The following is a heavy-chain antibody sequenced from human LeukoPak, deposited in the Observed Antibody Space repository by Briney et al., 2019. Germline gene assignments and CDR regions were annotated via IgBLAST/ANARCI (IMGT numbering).Heavy chain of an antibody. CDR1: GYTFTSYY. CDR3: ARGNFYDNKGYSPELRY. D-gene: IGHD3-10*01. J-gene: IGHJ4*02. Sequence: ASVQVSCKTSGYTFTSYYIHWLRQAPGQRFEWMGWSDPKSGATKYEHFQGRVTMTRDTSISAAYMELSRLTSDDTAVYYCARGNFYDNKGYSPELRYWGQGTLVTVSS. V-gene: IGHV1-2*02. CDR2: SDPKSGAT.